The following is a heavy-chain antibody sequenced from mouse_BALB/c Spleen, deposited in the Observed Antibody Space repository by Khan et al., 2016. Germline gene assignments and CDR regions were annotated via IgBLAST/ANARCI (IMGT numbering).Heavy chain of an antibody. CDR3: ARWYGMDY. J-gene: IGHJ4*01. CDR2: ILPGSGST. CDR1: GYTLSTYW. V-gene: IGHV1-9*01. Sequence: QVQLQQSGAELMKPGASVKISCKVTGYTLSTYWIEWVKQRPGHGLEWIGQILPGSGSTKYNETFKGKATFTADTPSNTAYMQLSSLSSEDSAVYYCARWYGMDYWGQGTSGTVSS.